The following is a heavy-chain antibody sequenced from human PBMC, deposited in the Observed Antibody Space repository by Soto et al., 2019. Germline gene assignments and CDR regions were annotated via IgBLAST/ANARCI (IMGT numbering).Heavy chain of an antibody. J-gene: IGHJ4*02. Sequence: PGGSLRLSCAASGFTFSSYAMSWVRQAPGKGLEWVSAISGSGGSTYYADSVKGRFTISRDNSKNTLYLQMNSLRAEDTAVYYCAKEGGKWLAGTIYYFDYWGQGTLVTVSS. V-gene: IGHV3-23*01. CDR1: GFTFSSYA. D-gene: IGHD3-22*01. CDR2: ISGSGGST. CDR3: AKEGGKWLAGTIYYFDY.